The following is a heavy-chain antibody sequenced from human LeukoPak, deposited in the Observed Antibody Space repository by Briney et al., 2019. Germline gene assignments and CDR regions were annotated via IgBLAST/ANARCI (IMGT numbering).Heavy chain of an antibody. J-gene: IGHJ3*02. CDR2: IYYSGST. D-gene: IGHD1-26*01. CDR3: ARGSGSYDAFDI. CDR1: GGSISSYY. V-gene: IGHV4-59*01. Sequence: SETLSLTCTVSGGSISSYYWSWLRQPPGKGLEWIGYIYYSGSTNYNPSLKSRVTISVDTSKNQFSLKLSSVTAADTAVYYCARGSGSYDAFDIWGQGTMVTVSS.